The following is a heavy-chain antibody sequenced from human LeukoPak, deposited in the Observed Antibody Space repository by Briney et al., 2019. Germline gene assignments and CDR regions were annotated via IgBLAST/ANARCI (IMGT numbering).Heavy chain of an antibody. D-gene: IGHD2-2*01. CDR3: ARGPVYCSSTSCSIDY. Sequence: SETLSLTCTVSGGSISSYYWSWIRQPAGKGREWIGRIYTSGSTNYNPSLKSRVTMSVDTSKNQFSLKLSSVTAADTAVYYCARGPVYCSSTSCSIDYWGQGTLVTVSS. CDR2: IYTSGST. CDR1: GGSISSYY. J-gene: IGHJ4*02. V-gene: IGHV4-4*07.